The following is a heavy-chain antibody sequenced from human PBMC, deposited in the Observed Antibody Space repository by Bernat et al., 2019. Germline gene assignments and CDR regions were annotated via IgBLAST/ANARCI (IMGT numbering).Heavy chain of an antibody. D-gene: IGHD6-25*01. CDR3: ARGGLSSGYYWGN. V-gene: IGHV3-7*03. J-gene: IGHJ4*02. CDR2: IKQAGSDR. Sequence: EVQLVESGGGLVQPGGSLRLSCAASGFTFSSHWMTWVRQAPGKGLEWVANIKQAGSDRYYVDSVKGRFTITRDDAKNSLYLQMNSLRAEDAAVYYCARGGLSSGYYWGNWGQGTLVTVSS. CDR1: GFTFSSHW.